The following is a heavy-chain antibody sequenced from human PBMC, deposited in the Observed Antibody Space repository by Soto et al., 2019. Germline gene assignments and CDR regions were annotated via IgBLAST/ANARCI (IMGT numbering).Heavy chain of an antibody. D-gene: IGHD2-2*01. V-gene: IGHV3-43D*04. Sequence: PGGSLRLSCAASGFTFGDYAMHWVRQAPGKGLEWVSLISWDGSKTYYADSVKGRFTISRDNSKSSMYLQMSSLRVEDTALYYCAREHHCSRTSCYTYYFYYGMDVWGQGTTVTVSS. CDR3: AREHHCSRTSCYTYYFYYGMDV. CDR1: GFTFGDYA. J-gene: IGHJ6*02. CDR2: ISWDGSKT.